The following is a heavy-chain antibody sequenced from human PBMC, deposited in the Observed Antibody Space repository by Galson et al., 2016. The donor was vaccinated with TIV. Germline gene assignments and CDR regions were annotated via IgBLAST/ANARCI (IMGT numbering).Heavy chain of an antibody. J-gene: IGHJ4*02. D-gene: IGHD3-22*01. V-gene: IGHV3-23*01. CDR1: GFTFHTYV. CDR2: ISGDGGST. CDR3: AKVATGGSSYYDTQPPEY. Sequence: SLRLSCAASGFTFHTYVMTWVRQAPGGGLEWVSAISGDGGSTYYAESMKGRFTVSKDISKNTLYLQMKSLRVEDTAVYYCAKVATGGSSYYDTQPPEYWGQGTLVTVSS.